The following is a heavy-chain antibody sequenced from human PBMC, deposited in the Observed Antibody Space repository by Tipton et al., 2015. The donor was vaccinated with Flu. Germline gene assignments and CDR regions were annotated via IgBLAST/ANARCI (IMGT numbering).Heavy chain of an antibody. CDR2: IKQDGSDK. CDR1: GFTFSSYW. Sequence: LSLTCAASGFTFSSYWMSWVRQAPGKGLEWVANIKQDGSDKYYVDSVKGRFTISRDNAKNSLYLQMNSLRAEDTAVYYCAKVIPEIVSGLDYWGQGTLVTVSS. D-gene: IGHD5/OR15-5a*01. CDR3: AKVIPEIVSGLDY. J-gene: IGHJ4*02. V-gene: IGHV3-7*03.